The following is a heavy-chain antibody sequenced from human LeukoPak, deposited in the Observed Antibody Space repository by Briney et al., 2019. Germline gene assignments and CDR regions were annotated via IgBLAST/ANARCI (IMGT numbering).Heavy chain of an antibody. CDR3: AKDRESSSWYFDY. V-gene: IGHV3-23*01. CDR2: IGGSAGSA. J-gene: IGHJ4*02. D-gene: IGHD6-13*01. Sequence: PGGSLRLSCAASGFIFSNYIMSWVRQAPGKGLEWVSTIGGSAGSAYYADSVKGRFTVSRDNSKNTIYLQMNGLGVEDTAVYYCAKDRESSSWYFDYWGQGTLVTVSS. CDR1: GFIFSNYI.